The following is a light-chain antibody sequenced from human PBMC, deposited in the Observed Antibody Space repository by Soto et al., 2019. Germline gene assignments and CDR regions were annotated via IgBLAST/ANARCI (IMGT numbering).Light chain of an antibody. J-gene: IGKJ3*01. CDR2: DAS. V-gene: IGKV3-11*01. CDR1: QSVSSY. CDR3: QQRSNWPPFT. Sequence: EIVLTQSPATLSLSPGERATLSRRASQSVSSYLAWYQQKPGQAPRLLIYDASNRATGIPARFSGSGSGTDFTLTISSLGPEDFAVYYCQQRSNWPPFTFGPGTTVDIK.